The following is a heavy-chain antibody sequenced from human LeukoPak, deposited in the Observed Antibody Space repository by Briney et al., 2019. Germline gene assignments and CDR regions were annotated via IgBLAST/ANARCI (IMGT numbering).Heavy chain of an antibody. V-gene: IGHV3-30-3*01. J-gene: IGHJ6*02. CDR1: GFTFRSYA. D-gene: IGHD3-9*01. Sequence: GRSLRLSCAASGFTFRSYAMHWVRQAPGKGLEWVAVISYDGSNKYYADSVKGRFTLSRDNSKNTLYLQMNSLRAEDTAVYYCARECYDILTGYPRPDRYYYYYGMDVWGQGTTVTVSS. CDR2: ISYDGSNK. CDR3: ARECYDILTGYPRPDRYYYYYGMDV.